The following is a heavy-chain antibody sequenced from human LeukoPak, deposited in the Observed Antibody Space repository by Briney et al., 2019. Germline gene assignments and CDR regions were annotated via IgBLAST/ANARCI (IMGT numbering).Heavy chain of an antibody. CDR3: ARKYTTSYYSIDY. Sequence: GGSLRLSCEASGFTFNNYDMRWVRQAPGKGLDWVTFISYDGSKEHYADSVKGRFTISRDNSKKTLYLQMNSLKTEDTAVYYCARKYTTSYYSIDYWGQGTLVTVSS. V-gene: IGHV3-30*04. CDR1: GFTFNNYD. D-gene: IGHD3-10*01. CDR2: ISYDGSKE. J-gene: IGHJ4*02.